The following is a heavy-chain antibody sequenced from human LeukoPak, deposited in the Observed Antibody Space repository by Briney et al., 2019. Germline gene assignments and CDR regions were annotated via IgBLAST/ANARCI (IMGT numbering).Heavy chain of an antibody. V-gene: IGHV3-23*01. J-gene: IGHJ3*02. CDR3: AKAGYSSTWYLTAFDI. D-gene: IGHD6-13*01. Sequence: GGSLRLSCAASGFTFSSYAMSWVRQAPGKGLEWVSAISGSGGATYYADSVKGRFTISRDNSKNTLYLQMNSLRAEDTAVYYCAKAGYSSTWYLTAFDIWGQGTMVTVSS. CDR1: GFTFSSYA. CDR2: ISGSGGAT.